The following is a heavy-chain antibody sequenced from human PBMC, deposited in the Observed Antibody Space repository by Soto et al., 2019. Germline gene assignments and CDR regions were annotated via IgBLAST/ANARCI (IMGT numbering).Heavy chain of an antibody. CDR2: INHSGNT. Sequence: QVQLQQWGAGLLKPSETLSLTCGVSGESFSDSYWTWIRQPPGKGLEWSGEINHSGNTKYNPSLKSRVTLSVDTSKHEFSLRLSSLTAADTAVYYCAGLRGYYWYMDVWGKGTTVIVSS. CDR1: GESFSDSY. J-gene: IGHJ6*03. V-gene: IGHV4-34*01. CDR3: AGLRGYYWYMDV.